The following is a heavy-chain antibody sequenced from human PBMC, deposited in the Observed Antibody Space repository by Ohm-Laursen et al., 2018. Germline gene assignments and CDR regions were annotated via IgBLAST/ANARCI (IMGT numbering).Heavy chain of an antibody. Sequence: SLRLSCAASGFTFSSYAMSWVRQAPGKGLEWVSAISGSGGDTYYADSVKGRFTISRDNAKNTLYLQMNSLRAEDTAVYYCARLVRGVTSAPNPRGYWGQGTLVTVSS. V-gene: IGHV3-23*01. CDR3: ARLVRGVTSAPNPRGY. CDR2: ISGSGGDT. J-gene: IGHJ4*02. D-gene: IGHD3-10*01. CDR1: GFTFSSYA.